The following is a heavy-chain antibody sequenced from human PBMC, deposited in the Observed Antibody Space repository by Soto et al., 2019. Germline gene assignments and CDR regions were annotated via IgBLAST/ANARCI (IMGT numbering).Heavy chain of an antibody. CDR3: AKSSSWAHYYDMDV. J-gene: IGHJ6*03. V-gene: IGHV3-23*01. D-gene: IGHD2-2*01. CDR1: GFTFSSDA. Sequence: GGSLRLSCAASGFTFSSDAMSWVRQAPGKGLEWVSVISGSGDTTNYADSVKDRFTISRDNSKNSLYLQMNSLRVEDTAIYYCAKSSSWAHYYDMDVWGKGTTVTVSS. CDR2: ISGSGDTT.